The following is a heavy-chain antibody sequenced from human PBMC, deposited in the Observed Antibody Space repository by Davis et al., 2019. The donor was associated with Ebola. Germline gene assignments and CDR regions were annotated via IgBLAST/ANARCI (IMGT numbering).Heavy chain of an antibody. CDR3: ARDKSVTTPYYYYYYGMDV. Sequence: AASVKVSCKASGGTFSSYAISWVRQAPGQGLEWMGGIIPIFGTANYAQKFQGRVTMTRDTSTSTVYMELSSLRSEDTAVYYCARDKSVTTPYYYYYYGMDVWGQGTTVTVSS. CDR1: GGTFSSYA. CDR2: IIPIFGTA. V-gene: IGHV1-69*05. J-gene: IGHJ6*02. D-gene: IGHD4-17*01.